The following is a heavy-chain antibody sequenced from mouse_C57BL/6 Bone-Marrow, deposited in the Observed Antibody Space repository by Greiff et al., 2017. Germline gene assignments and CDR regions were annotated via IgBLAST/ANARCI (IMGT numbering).Heavy chain of an antibody. CDR2: INSDGGST. Sequence: VQLKESGGGLVQPGESLKLSCESTEYEFPSHDMSWVRKTPETRLELVAAINSDGGSTYYPDTMESRFIISRDNTKKTLYLQMCSLRSENTSLYYCARVVWLRRAYWGQGTTLTVSS. CDR3: ARVVWLRRAY. D-gene: IGHD2-2*01. CDR1: EYEFPSHD. V-gene: IGHV5-2*01. J-gene: IGHJ2*01.